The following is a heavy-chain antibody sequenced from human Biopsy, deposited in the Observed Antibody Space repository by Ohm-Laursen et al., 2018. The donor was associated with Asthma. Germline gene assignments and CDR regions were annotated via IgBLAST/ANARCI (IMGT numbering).Heavy chain of an antibody. V-gene: IGHV3-30*18. D-gene: IGHD3-3*01. CDR3: AKDTEGRYDFWSGLSYNYYGMDV. Sequence: LRLSCAASGFSFSEFVMHWVRQAPGKGLEWVAVISYDGSTKYYADSVKGRFTISRDNSKNTLYLQMNSLRAEDTAVCYCAKDTEGRYDFWSGLSYNYYGMDVWGQGTTVTVSS. CDR2: ISYDGSTK. J-gene: IGHJ6*02. CDR1: GFSFSEFV.